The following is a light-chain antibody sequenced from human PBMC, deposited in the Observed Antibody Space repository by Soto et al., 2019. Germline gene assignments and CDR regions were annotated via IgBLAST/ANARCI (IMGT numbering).Light chain of an antibody. CDR3: QQYYSYPPT. J-gene: IGKJ1*01. CDR2: AAS. V-gene: IGKV1-8*01. CDR1: QGISSY. Sequence: AIRMTQSPSALSASTGAGATSTCRASQGISSYLAWYQQTPGKAPKLLSYAASTLQSGVASRFSGSGSGTDFTLTISCLQSEDFETYYCQQYYSYPPTFGQGTKVDIK.